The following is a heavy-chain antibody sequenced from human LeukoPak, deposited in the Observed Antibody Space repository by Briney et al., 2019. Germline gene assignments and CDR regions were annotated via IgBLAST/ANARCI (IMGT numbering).Heavy chain of an antibody. CDR1: GYTFTSYY. D-gene: IGHD1-20*01. CDR3: ARDLTGTSDH. Sequence: GASVKVSCKAPGYTFTSYYMHWVRQAPGQGLEWMGWINPNTGDTHYALKFQGRVTMTRDTSISTTYMDLSRLTSDDTAVYYCARDLTGTSDHWGQGTLLTVSS. V-gene: IGHV1-2*02. CDR2: INPNTGDT. J-gene: IGHJ4*02.